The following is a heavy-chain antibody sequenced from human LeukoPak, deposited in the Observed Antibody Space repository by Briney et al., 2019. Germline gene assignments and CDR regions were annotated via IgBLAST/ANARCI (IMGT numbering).Heavy chain of an antibody. D-gene: IGHD3-22*01. V-gene: IGHV1-46*01. J-gene: IGHJ4*02. CDR2: INPSGGST. Sequence: GASVMVSCKASGYTFTNYYIHWVRQAPGQGLECMGIINPSGGSTSYAQKFQGRVTMTRDMSTSTVYMELSSLRSEDTAVYYCAREKGDSYYYDSSGYYLDYWGQGTLVTVSS. CDR3: AREKGDSYYYDSSGYYLDY. CDR1: GYTFTNYY.